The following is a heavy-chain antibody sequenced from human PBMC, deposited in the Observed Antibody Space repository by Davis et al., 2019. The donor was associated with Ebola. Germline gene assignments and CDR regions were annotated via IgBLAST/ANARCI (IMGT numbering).Heavy chain of an antibody. D-gene: IGHD2-2*01. V-gene: IGHV3-23*01. J-gene: IGHJ6*02. CDR1: GFTFGTYA. CDR2: IGSRGGNI. CDR3: ARGPPLYCSSTSCLPRSSGMDV. Sequence: PGGSLRLSCATSGFTFGTYAMTWVRQAPGKGLEWVSVIGSRGGNIFYADSVKGRFTTSRDDSENTLYLQMNSLRAEDTALYYCARGPPLYCSSTSCLPRSSGMDVWGQGTTVTVSS.